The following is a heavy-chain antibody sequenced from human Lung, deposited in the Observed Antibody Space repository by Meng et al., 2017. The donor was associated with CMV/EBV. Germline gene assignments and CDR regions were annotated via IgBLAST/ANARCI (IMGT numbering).Heavy chain of an antibody. CDR3: ATSLVKALGALDL. V-gene: IGHV3-30*01. D-gene: IGHD3-9*01. Sequence: GGSXRLXXVASGFIFDNYALHWVRQAPGKGLQWVAVVSYDGSDKYAADSVKGRYTVSRDNSKNTLSLQMNRLRVDDTAVYYCATSLVKALGALDLWGQGTMVTVSS. CDR1: GFIFDNYA. CDR2: VSYDGSDK. J-gene: IGHJ3*01.